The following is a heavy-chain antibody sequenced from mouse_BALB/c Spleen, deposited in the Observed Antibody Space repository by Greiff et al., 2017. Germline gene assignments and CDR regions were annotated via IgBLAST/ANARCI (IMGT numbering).Heavy chain of an antibody. J-gene: IGHJ2*01. CDR1: GFNIKDTY. V-gene: IGHV14-3*02. CDR3: AAYYYGSKGNY. CDR2: IDPANGNT. D-gene: IGHD1-1*01. Sequence: VQLQQSGAELVKPGASVKLSCTASGFNIKDTYMHWVKQRPEQGLEWIGRIDPANGNTKYDPKFQGKATITADTSSNTAYLQLSSLTSEDTAVYYCAAYYYGSKGNYWGQGTTLTVSS.